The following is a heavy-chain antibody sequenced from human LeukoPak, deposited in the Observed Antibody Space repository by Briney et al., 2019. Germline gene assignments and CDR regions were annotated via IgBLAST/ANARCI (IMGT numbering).Heavy chain of an antibody. CDR2: INPNSGGT. D-gene: IGHD6-19*01. J-gene: IGHJ3*01. CDR3: ASRYSSGWFMV. Sequence: ASVKVPCKASGYTFTGYYMHWVRQAPGQGLEWMGWINPNSGGTNYAQKFQGWVAMARDTSISTAYMELSRLRSDDTAVYYCASRYSSGWFMVWGQGTMVTVSS. V-gene: IGHV1-2*04. CDR1: GYTFTGYY.